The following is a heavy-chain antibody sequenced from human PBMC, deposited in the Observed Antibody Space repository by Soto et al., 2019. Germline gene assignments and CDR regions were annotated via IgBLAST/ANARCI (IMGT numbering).Heavy chain of an antibody. CDR1: GGSFSGYY. D-gene: IGHD3-22*01. CDR3: ASGDSSGYYFDDY. V-gene: IGHV4-34*01. Sequence: SETLSLTCAVYGGSFSGYYWSWIRQPPGKGLEWIGEINHSGSTNYNPSLKSRVTISVDTSKSQFSLKLSSVTAADTAVYYCASGDSSGYYFDDYWGQGTLVTVSS. CDR2: INHSGST. J-gene: IGHJ4*02.